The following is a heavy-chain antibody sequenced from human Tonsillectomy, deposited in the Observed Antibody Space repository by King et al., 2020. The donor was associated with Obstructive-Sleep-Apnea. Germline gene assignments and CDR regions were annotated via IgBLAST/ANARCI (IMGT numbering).Heavy chain of an antibody. D-gene: IGHD3-10*01. Sequence: VQLVESGGGLVQPGGSLRLSCAASGFTFSSYAMSWVRQAPGKGLEWVSAISGSGGSTYYADSVKGRFTISRDNSKNTLYLQMNSLRAEDTAVYYCASQKPLYGSGSYYVGDYYYYGMDVWGQGTTVTVSS. V-gene: IGHV3-23*04. J-gene: IGHJ6*02. CDR1: GFTFSSYA. CDR2: ISGSGGST. CDR3: ASQKPLYGSGSYYVGDYYYYGMDV.